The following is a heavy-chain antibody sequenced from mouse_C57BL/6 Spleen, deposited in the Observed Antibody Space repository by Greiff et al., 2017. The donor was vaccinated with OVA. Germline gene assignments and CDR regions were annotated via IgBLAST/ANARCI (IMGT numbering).Heavy chain of an antibody. CDR1: GYSITSGYY. J-gene: IGHJ2*01. D-gene: IGHD2-3*01. CDR2: ISYDGSN. Sequence: EVQLQESGPGLVKPSQSLSLTCSVTGYSITSGYYWNWIRQFPGNKLEWMGYISYDGSNNYNPPLKNRISLTRDTSKNQFCLKLNSVTAEDTAAYYCARSYDGYVDYWGQGTTLTVSS. V-gene: IGHV3-6*01. CDR3: ARSYDGYVDY.